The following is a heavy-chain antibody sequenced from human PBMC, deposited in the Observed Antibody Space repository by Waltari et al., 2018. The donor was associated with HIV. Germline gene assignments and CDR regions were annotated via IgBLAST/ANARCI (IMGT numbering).Heavy chain of an antibody. D-gene: IGHD1-7*01. CDR3: ARRGNYRAAEYNYFGP. J-gene: IGHJ5*02. Sequence: QLQLLESGPGVVMPLETLSLTCTVSVGFFRCSDRVWDWFCQSPGKGLEWIGSIQYGGNTIYNPSLESRVSMSIDTSRGQFSLTLKDVTAADTAVYFCARRGNYRAAEYNYFGPWGQGIQVIVSS. CDR1: VGFFRCSDRV. CDR2: IQYGGNT. V-gene: IGHV4-39*01.